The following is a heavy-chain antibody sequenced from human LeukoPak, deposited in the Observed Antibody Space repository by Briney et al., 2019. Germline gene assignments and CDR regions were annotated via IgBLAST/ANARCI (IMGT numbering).Heavy chain of an antibody. D-gene: IGHD6-19*01. J-gene: IGHJ4*02. CDR3: ARDQGTSGWYGGYFDY. CDR1: GGSISSYY. V-gene: IGHV4-59*12. Sequence: SETLSLTCTVSGGSISSYYWSWIRQPPGKGLEWIAYISDIGTTNYNPSLKSRVTMSLDTSKNQFSLKLRSVTAADTAVYYCARDQGTSGWYGGYFDYWGQGALVTVSS. CDR2: ISDIGTT.